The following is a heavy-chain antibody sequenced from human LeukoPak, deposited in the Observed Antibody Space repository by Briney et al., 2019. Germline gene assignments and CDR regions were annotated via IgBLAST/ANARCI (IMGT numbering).Heavy chain of an antibody. CDR2: INPNDGDT. CDR1: GYTFTDYY. Sequence: ASVKVSCKASGYTFTDYYMHWVRQAPGQGFEWMGWINPNDGDTNYAQKVQGRVTMTRDTSISTAHMEVSRLRSDDTAVYHCARANFLYCSSTTCLFDYWGQGTLVTVSS. D-gene: IGHD2-2*01. V-gene: IGHV1-2*02. J-gene: IGHJ4*02. CDR3: ARANFLYCSSTTCLFDY.